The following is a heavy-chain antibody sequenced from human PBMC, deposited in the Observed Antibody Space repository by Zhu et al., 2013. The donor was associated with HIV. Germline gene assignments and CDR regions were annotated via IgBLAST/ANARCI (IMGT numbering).Heavy chain of an antibody. V-gene: IGHV1-69*06. D-gene: IGHD3-3*01. Sequence: QVQLVQSGAEVKKPGSSVKVSCKASGGTFSSYAISWVRQAPGQGLEWMGGIIPIFGTANYAQKFQGRVTITADKSTSTAYMELSSLRSEDTAVYYCARARPLRFLEYPHTVHYYYGMDVWGQGP. CDR2: IIPIFGTA. CDR3: ARARPLRFLEYPHTVHYYYGMDV. J-gene: IGHJ6*02. CDR1: GGTFSSYA.